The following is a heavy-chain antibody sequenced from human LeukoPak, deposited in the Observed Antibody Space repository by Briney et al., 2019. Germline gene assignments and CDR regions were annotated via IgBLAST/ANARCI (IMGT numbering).Heavy chain of an antibody. CDR2: IYYSGST. CDR1: GGSISSSSYY. D-gene: IGHD3-22*01. CDR3: AKDPNYYDSSGYLENFDY. J-gene: IGHJ4*02. Sequence: NPSETLSLTCTVSGGSISSSSYYWGWIRQPPGKGLEWIGSIYYSGSTYYNPSLKSRVTISVDTSKNQFSLKLSSVTAADTAVYYCAKDPNYYDSSGYLENFDYWGQGTLVTVSS. V-gene: IGHV4-39*07.